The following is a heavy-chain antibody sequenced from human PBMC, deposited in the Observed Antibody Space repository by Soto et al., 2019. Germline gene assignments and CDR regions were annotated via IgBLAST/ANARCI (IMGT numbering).Heavy chain of an antibody. CDR1: GFTFSSYG. D-gene: IGHD5-18*01. CDR2: ISYDGSNK. CDR3: AIVDTAMGYFDY. J-gene: IGHJ4*02. V-gene: IGHV3-30*03. Sequence: QVQLVESGGGVVQPGRSLRLSCAASGFTFSSYGMHWVRQAPGKGLEWVAVISYDGSNKYYADSVKGRFTISRDNSKNPLYLQMNSLRAEDTAVYYCAIVDTAMGYFDYWGQGTLVTVSS.